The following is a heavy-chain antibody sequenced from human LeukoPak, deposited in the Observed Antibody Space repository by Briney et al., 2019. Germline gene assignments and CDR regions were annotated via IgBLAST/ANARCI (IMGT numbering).Heavy chain of an antibody. V-gene: IGHV1-2*02. J-gene: IGHJ4*02. CDR2: INPNSGGT. D-gene: IGHD5-24*01. CDR3: ARRRDGYNRLDS. CDR1: GYTFTSYD. Sequence: ASVKVSCKASGYTFTSYDINWVRQATRQVLEWIGWINPNSGGTNYAQKFQGRVTMTRETSISTAYMELSRLRSDDTAVYFCARRRDGYNRLDSWGQGTPVIVSS.